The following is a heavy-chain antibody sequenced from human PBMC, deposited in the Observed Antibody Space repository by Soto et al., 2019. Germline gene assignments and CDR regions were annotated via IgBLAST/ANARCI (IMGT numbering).Heavy chain of an antibody. CDR2: IYYSGST. V-gene: IGHV4-59*01. CDR1: GGSISSYY. Sequence: SETMSVTCTVSGGSISSYYWSLIRQTPGKGLEWIGYIYYSGSTNYNPSLKSRVTISVDTSKNQFSLKLSSVTAADTAVYYCARAYGYYFDYWGQGTLVTV. J-gene: IGHJ4*02. CDR3: ARAYGYYFDY. D-gene: IGHD4-17*01.